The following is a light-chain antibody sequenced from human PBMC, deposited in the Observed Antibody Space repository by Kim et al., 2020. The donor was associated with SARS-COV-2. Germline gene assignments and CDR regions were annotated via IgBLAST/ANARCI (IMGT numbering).Light chain of an antibody. Sequence: QSVTISCSGSSSDIGNNHVYWYQQLPGTAPKLLIYRNNQRPSGVPDRFSGSKSGTSASLAISGLRSEDEADYYCAAWDDSLSGYVFGTGTKVTVL. CDR2: RNN. CDR1: SSDIGNNH. V-gene: IGLV1-47*01. J-gene: IGLJ1*01. CDR3: AAWDDSLSGYV.